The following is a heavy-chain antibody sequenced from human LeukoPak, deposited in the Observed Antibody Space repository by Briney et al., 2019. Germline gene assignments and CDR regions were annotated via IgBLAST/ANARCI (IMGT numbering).Heavy chain of an antibody. CDR3: AKGSHDPIDY. V-gene: IGHV3-30*02. CDR2: IRYDGGEQ. CDR1: GFTFSNFG. Sequence: GGSLRLSCAASGFTFSNFGMHWVRQAPGKGLEWLAFIRYDGGEQYYADSVKGRFTISRDNSKNTLYLQMNSLRAEDTAVYYCAKGSHDPIDYWGQGTLVTVSS. J-gene: IGHJ4*02.